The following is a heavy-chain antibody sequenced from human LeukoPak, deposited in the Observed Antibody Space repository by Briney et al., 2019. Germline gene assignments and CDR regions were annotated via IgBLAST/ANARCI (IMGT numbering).Heavy chain of an antibody. D-gene: IGHD3-10*01. J-gene: IGHJ5*02. CDR1: DYSITSDYY. V-gene: IGHV4-38-2*02. CDR3: AREGSTSGTNWFDP. CDR2: VYHSGST. Sequence: SETLSLTCAVSDYSITSDYYWGWIRQPPGKGLEWIGSVYHSGSTYYNPSLKSRVTISVDTSKNQFSLKLTSVTAADTAVYYCAREGSTSGTNWFDPWGQGTLVTVSS.